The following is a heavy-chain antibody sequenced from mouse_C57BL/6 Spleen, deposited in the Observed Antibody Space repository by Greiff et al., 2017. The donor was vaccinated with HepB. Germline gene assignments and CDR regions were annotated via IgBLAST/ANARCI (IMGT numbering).Heavy chain of an antibody. CDR1: GYTFTSYG. CDR2: IYPRSGNT. CDR3: ARLVDYYGSSPYYAMDY. J-gene: IGHJ4*01. V-gene: IGHV1-81*01. Sequence: VQLQQSGAELARPGASVKLSCKASGYTFTSYGISWVKQRTGQGLEWIGEIYPRSGNTYYNEKFKGKATLTADKSSSTAYMELRSLTSEDSAVYFCARLVDYYGSSPYYAMDYWGQGTSVTVSS. D-gene: IGHD1-1*01.